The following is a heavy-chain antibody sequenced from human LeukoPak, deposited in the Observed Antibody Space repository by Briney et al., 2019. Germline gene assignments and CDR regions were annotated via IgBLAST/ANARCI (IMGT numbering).Heavy chain of an antibody. V-gene: IGHV1-2*02. J-gene: IGHJ4*02. Sequence: ASVKVSCKASGYTFTDYYLHWVRQAPGQGLQWMGWINSNSAGTNYAQKFPGRVTLTRDTSINTAYMELGSLTSDDTAIYYCAGISAGGTVIDNGGQGTLVTVSS. CDR1: GYTFTDYY. D-gene: IGHD6-13*01. CDR2: INSNSAGT. CDR3: AGISAGGTVIDN.